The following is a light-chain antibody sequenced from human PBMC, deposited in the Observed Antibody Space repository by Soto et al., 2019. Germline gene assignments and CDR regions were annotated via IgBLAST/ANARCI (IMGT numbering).Light chain of an antibody. J-gene: IGLJ1*01. CDR2: AVS. Sequence: QSVLTQPASVSGSPGQSITISCTGTSSDVGAYNYVSWYQQHPGRAPKLVIYAVSSRPSGVSNRFSGSKSDNTASLTISGLQAEDEADYYCSSYTNRRIYVFGTGTKVTVL. CDR1: SSDVGAYNY. V-gene: IGLV2-14*01. CDR3: SSYTNRRIYV.